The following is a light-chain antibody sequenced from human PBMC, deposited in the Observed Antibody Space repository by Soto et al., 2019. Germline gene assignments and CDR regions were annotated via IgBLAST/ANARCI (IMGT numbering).Light chain of an antibody. J-gene: IGKJ1*01. CDR1: QSVSSSY. CDR3: QNYGSLTCST. CDR2: GAS. V-gene: IGKV3-20*01. Sequence: EIVLTQSPGTLSLSPWERATLSCRASQSVSSSYLAWYQQKPGQAPRLIIYGASSRATGIPVRFSGSGSGTDFTLTLSRLEPEDFAVYYCQNYGSLTCSTFGQGTKVEIK.